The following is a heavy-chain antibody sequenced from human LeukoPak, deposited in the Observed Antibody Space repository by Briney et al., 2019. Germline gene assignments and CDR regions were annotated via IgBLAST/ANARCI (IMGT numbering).Heavy chain of an antibody. CDR1: GYTFTSYG. V-gene: IGHV1-18*01. J-gene: IGHJ5*02. CDR2: ISAYNGNT. D-gene: IGHD6-13*01. Sequence: GASVKVSCKASGYTFTSYGISWVRQAPGQGLEWMGWISAYNGNTNYAQKLQGRVTMTTDTSTGTAYMELRSLRSDDTAVYYCARDRGKQQLVYVGPGGRYWFDPWGQGTLVTVSS. CDR3: ARDRGKQQLVYVGPGGRYWFDP.